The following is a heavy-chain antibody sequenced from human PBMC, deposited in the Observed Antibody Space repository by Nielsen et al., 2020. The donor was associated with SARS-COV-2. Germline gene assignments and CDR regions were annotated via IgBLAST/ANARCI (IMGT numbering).Heavy chain of an antibody. Sequence: SETLSLTCTVSGGSVSSGSYYWSWIRQPPGKGLEWIGEINHSGSTNYNPSLKSRVTISVDTSKNQFSLKLSSVTAANTAVYYCARARGSYRLYYYYYGMDVWGQGTTVTVSS. V-gene: IGHV4-39*07. CDR1: GGSVSSGSYY. CDR2: INHSGST. CDR3: ARARGSYRLYYYYYGMDV. D-gene: IGHD1-26*01. J-gene: IGHJ6*02.